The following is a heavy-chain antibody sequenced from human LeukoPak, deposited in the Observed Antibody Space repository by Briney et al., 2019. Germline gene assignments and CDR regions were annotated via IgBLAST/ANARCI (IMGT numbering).Heavy chain of an antibody. J-gene: IGHJ4*02. Sequence: ASVKVSCKVSGYTLTELSMHWVRQAPGKGLEWMGGFDPEDGETIYAQKFQGRVTITADKSTSTAYMELSSLRSEDTAVYYCARQSLAAASFLWGQGTLVTVSS. D-gene: IGHD6-13*01. CDR2: FDPEDGET. CDR1: GYTLTELS. V-gene: IGHV1-24*01. CDR3: ARQSLAAASFL.